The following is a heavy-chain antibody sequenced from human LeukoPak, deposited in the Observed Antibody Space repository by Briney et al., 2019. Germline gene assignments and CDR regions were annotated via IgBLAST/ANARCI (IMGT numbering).Heavy chain of an antibody. CDR3: TKGSGSYTYFDY. Sequence: PGGSLRLSCTASGFTFGDYDMSWVRQAPGKGLEWVGFIRSKAYAGTTEYAASVKGRFTISRDDSKSIAYLQMNSLKTEDTAVYYCTKGSGSYTYFDYWGQGTLVTVSS. V-gene: IGHV3-49*04. J-gene: IGHJ4*02. CDR1: GFTFGDYD. CDR2: IRSKAYAGTT. D-gene: IGHD3-10*01.